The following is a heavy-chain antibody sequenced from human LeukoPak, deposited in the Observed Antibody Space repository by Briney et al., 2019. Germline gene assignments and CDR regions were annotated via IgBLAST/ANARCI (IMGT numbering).Heavy chain of an antibody. CDR2: IRFDGSNK. CDR1: GFTFSDYG. J-gene: IGHJ4*02. Sequence: PGGSLRLSCAASGFTFSDYGMHWVRQAPGKGLEWVAFIRFDGSNKFYADSVKGRFTISRDNSKNTFYLQMNSLRAEDTAVYYCAREGFLEYYFDYWGQGTLVTVSS. CDR3: AREGFLEYYFDY. V-gene: IGHV3-30*02. D-gene: IGHD2/OR15-2a*01.